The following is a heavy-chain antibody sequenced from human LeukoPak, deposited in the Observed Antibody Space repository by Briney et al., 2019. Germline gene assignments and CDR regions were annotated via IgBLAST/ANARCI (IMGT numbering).Heavy chain of an antibody. CDR3: AKDLVLRRSTGSSGKVDY. J-gene: IGHJ4*02. CDR1: GFTFSNYA. D-gene: IGHD3-10*01. CDR2: IFGTGGGT. Sequence: GGSLRLSCAASGFTFSNYAMSWVRQAPGEGLEWVSSIFGTGGGTHYADSVKGRFTISRDNSKNTLYLQMNSLRAEDTALYYCAKDLVLRRSTGSSGKVDYWGQGTLVTVSS. V-gene: IGHV3-23*01.